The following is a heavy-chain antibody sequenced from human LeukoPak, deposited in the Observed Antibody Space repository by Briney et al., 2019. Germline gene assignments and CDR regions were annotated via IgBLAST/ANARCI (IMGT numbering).Heavy chain of an antibody. CDR3: ARDGVSYYDFWSGHNWFDP. V-gene: IGHV4-39*07. Sequence: SETLSLTCTVSGGSISNSGYYWGWIRQPPGKGLEWIGSIYYSGGTYYNPSLKSRVTISVDTSKNEFSLKLSSVTAADTAVYYCARDGVSYYDFWSGHNWFDPWGQGTLVTVSS. J-gene: IGHJ5*02. CDR1: GGSISNSGYY. D-gene: IGHD3-3*01. CDR2: IYYSGGT.